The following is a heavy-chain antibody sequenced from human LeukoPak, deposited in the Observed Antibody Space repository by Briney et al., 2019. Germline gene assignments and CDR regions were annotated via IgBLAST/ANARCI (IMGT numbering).Heavy chain of an antibody. CDR2: IDPNSGGT. CDR3: ATPSSSSWYGFDP. CDR1: RYTFTGYY. Sequence: ASVKVSFKTSRYTFTGYYIHWVRQAPGQGLEWMGWIDPNSGGTNYAQKFQGRVTMTRDTSISTAYMELSRLTSADTAVYRCATPSSSSWYGFDPWGQGTLVTVSS. D-gene: IGHD6-13*01. V-gene: IGHV1-2*02. J-gene: IGHJ5*02.